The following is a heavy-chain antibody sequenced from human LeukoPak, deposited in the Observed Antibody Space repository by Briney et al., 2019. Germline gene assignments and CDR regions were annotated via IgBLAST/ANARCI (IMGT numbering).Heavy chain of an antibody. CDR2: ISSNGGST. CDR3: ASEMATISRDAFDI. CDR1: GFTFSSYA. V-gene: IGHV3-64*01. Sequence: GGSLRLSCAASGFTFSSYAMHWVRQAPGKGLEYVSAISSNGGSTYYANSVKGRFTISRDNSKNTLYLQMGSLRAEDMAVYYCASEMATISRDAFDIWGQGTMVTVSS. D-gene: IGHD5-24*01. J-gene: IGHJ3*02.